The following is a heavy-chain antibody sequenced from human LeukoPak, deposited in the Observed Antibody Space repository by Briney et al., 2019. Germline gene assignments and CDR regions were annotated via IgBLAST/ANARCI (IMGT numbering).Heavy chain of an antibody. CDR2: IYYSGST. CDR3: ARHLSPFFDY. CDR1: GVSISSSSYY. V-gene: IGHV4-39*01. J-gene: IGHJ4*02. Sequence: SETLSLTCTVSGVSISSSSYYWGWVRQPPGKGLEWIGSIYYSGSTYYNPSLKSRVTISVDTSKNQFSLKLSSVTAADTAVYYCARHLSPFFDYWGQGTLVTVSS.